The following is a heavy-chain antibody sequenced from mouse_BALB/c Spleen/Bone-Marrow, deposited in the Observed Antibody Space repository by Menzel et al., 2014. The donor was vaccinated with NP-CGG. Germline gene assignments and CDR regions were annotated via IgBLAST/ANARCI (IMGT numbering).Heavy chain of an antibody. CDR1: GFIFTDYY. D-gene: IGHD2-3*01. Sequence: EVKVVESGGGLVQPGGSLRLSRATSGFIFTDYYMSWVRQPPGKALEWLGFIRNKANVYSTEYSASVKGRFTISRDNSQSILYLQMNTLRAEDSATYYCVREEDGYYVGFAYWGQGTLVTVSA. CDR2: IRNKANVYST. J-gene: IGHJ3*01. CDR3: VREEDGYYVGFAY. V-gene: IGHV7-3*02.